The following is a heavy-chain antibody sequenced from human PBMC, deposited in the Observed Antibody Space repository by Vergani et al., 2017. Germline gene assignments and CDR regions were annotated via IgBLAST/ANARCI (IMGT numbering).Heavy chain of an antibody. CDR2: VYHSGAI. D-gene: IGHD3-10*01. Sequence: HVLLQGSSPGLVKPSETLSLTCVVSGISISQTYQWAWIRQPPGKGLEWIGSVYHSGAISYNPSLVSRVTISVDTSSNELSLKLTSVTAADTAVYYCASPRWHGFDGNFDNGGQGTLVTVSS. J-gene: IGHJ4*02. V-gene: IGHV4-38-2*01. CDR1: GISISQTYQ. CDR3: ASPRWHGFDGNFDN.